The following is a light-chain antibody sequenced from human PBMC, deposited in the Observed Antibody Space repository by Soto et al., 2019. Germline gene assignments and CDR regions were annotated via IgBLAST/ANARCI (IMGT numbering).Light chain of an antibody. Sequence: QSVLTQPASGSGSPGQSITISCTGTSSDVGAYNYVSWYQQHPGKAPKLMIYDVGNRPSGVSNRFSGSKSGNTASLTISGLQAEDEADYYCSSYTSSNTYVFGTGTKVTVL. CDR3: SSYTSSNTYV. V-gene: IGLV2-14*03. CDR1: SSDVGAYNY. J-gene: IGLJ1*01. CDR2: DVG.